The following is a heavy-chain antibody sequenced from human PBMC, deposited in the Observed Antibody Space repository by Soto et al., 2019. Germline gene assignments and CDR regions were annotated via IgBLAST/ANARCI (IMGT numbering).Heavy chain of an antibody. CDR2: IDPSDSYT. CDR3: ARQLGSTGAFDI. CDR1: GYSCTSYG. D-gene: IGHD3-10*01. Sequence: XESLKLSWKGSGYSCTSYGGSWVLQMPGKGLEWMGRIDPSDSYTNYSPSFQGHVTISADKSISTAYLQWSSLKASDTAMYYCARQLGSTGAFDIWGQGTMVTVSS. J-gene: IGHJ3*02. V-gene: IGHV5-10-1*01.